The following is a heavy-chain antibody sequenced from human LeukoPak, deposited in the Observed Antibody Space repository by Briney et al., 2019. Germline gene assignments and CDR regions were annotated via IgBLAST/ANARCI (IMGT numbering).Heavy chain of an antibody. CDR1: GYSFTSYW. Sequence: GESLKISSKCSGYSFTSYWIGWVRQLPGKGLERMGIIYPGDSDTTYSPSFQGQVTISADKSISTAYLQWSSLQASDTAMYYCARRYYYDSSGYHRGFDYWGQGTLVTVSS. V-gene: IGHV5-51*01. CDR3: ARRYYYDSSGYHRGFDY. J-gene: IGHJ4*02. CDR2: IYPGDSDT. D-gene: IGHD3-22*01.